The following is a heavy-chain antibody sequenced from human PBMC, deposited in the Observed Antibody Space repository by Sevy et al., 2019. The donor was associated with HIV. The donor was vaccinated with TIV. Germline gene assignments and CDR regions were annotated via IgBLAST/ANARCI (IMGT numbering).Heavy chain of an antibody. J-gene: IGHJ4*02. CDR2: INPDSGGP. V-gene: IGHV1-2*02. CDR1: GYTFTGYY. CDR3: VRDDRDGYFDY. Sequence: ASVKVSCKASGYTFTGYYMHWVRQAPGQGLEWMGWINPDSGGPHYAPKFQGRVTLTRDTSISTAYMELSRLKSDDTAVYYCVRDDRDGYFDYWGQGTLVTVSS.